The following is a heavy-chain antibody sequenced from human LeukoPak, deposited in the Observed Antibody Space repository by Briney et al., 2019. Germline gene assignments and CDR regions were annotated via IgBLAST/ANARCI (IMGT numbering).Heavy chain of an antibody. V-gene: IGHV3-33*01. J-gene: IGHJ4*02. Sequence: PGGSLRLSCAASGFTFSSYGIHWVRQAPGKGLEWVVVVWSDGTNKYYADSVKGRFTISRDNSKNTLSLQMNSLRAEDTAVYYCARERPIITYFDYWGQGTLVTVSS. CDR1: GFTFSSYG. CDR2: VWSDGTNK. CDR3: ARERPIITYFDY. D-gene: IGHD5-24*01.